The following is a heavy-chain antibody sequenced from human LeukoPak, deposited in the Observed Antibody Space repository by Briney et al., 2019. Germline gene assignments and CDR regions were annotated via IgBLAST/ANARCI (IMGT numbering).Heavy chain of an antibody. CDR2: ISGGGDAT. CDR3: TRDQRKYCSRTTCFVFDI. V-gene: IGHV3-23*01. J-gene: IGHJ3*02. D-gene: IGHD2-2*01. CDR1: GFTVSSNY. Sequence: PGGSLRLSCAASGFTVSSNYMSWVRQAPGKGLEWVSTISGGGDATYYAHSVKGRFAVSRDNSKKTLYLQLNSLRAEDTAVYYCTRDQRKYCSRTTCFVFDIWGQGTVVSVSS.